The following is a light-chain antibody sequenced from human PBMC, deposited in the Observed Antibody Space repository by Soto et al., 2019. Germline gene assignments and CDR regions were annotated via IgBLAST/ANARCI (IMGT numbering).Light chain of an antibody. CDR1: SSDVGGSNY. Sequence: QSALTQPASVSGSPGQSITISCTGTSSDVGGSNYVSWHQQHPGTDPKLMIYEVSNRPSGVSNRFSGSKSGNTASLTISGLQAEDEADYYCRSYTSSSTRVFGGGTKLTVL. CDR2: EVS. V-gene: IGLV2-14*01. CDR3: RSYTSSSTRV. J-gene: IGLJ3*02.